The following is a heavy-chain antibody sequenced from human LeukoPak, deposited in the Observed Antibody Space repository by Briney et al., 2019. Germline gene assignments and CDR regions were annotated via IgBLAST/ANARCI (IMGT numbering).Heavy chain of an antibody. J-gene: IGHJ1*01. Sequence: ASVKVSCKASGGTFSSYAISWVRQAPGQGLEWMGGIIPIFGTANYAQKFQGRVTITTDESTSTAYMELSSLRSEDTAVYYCARDQERYGAEYFQHWGQGTLVTVSS. CDR3: ARDQERYGAEYFQH. CDR2: IIPIFGTA. D-gene: IGHD1-1*01. CDR1: GGTFSSYA. V-gene: IGHV1-69*05.